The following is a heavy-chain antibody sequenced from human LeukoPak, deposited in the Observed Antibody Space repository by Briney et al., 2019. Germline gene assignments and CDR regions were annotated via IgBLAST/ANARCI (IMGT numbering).Heavy chain of an antibody. CDR1: GGTFSSYA. Sequence: GASVKVSCKASGGTFSSYAISWVRQAPGQGLEWMGGIIPIFGTANYAQKLQGRVTMTTDTSTSTAYMELRSLRSDDTAVYYCASLRGYYYDSSGSYYFDYWGQGTLVTVSS. D-gene: IGHD3-22*01. CDR2: IIPIFGTA. V-gene: IGHV1-69*05. CDR3: ASLRGYYYDSSGSYYFDY. J-gene: IGHJ4*02.